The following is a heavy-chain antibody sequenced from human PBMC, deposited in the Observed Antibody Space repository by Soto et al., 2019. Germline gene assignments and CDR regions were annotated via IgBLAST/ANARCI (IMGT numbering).Heavy chain of an antibody. Sequence: QVQLVESGGGVVQPGRSLRLSCAASGFTFSSYGMHWVRQAPGKGLEWVAVIWYDGSNKYYADSVKGRFTISRDNSKNTLYLQMNSLRAEDTAVYYCARGYCSSTSCWDAFDIWGQGTMVTVS. J-gene: IGHJ3*02. D-gene: IGHD2-2*01. CDR1: GFTFSSYG. CDR3: ARGYCSSTSCWDAFDI. CDR2: IWYDGSNK. V-gene: IGHV3-33*01.